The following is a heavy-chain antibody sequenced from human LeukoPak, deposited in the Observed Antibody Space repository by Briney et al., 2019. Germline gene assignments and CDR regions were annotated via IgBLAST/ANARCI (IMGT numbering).Heavy chain of an antibody. CDR3: ARGHRADGYSYGPYYFDY. V-gene: IGHV3-30*03. Sequence: GGSLRLSCAASGFTFSSYGMHWVRQAPGKGLEWVAVISYDGSNKYYADSVKGRSTISRDNSKNTLYLQMNSLRAEDTAVYYCARGHRADGYSYGPYYFDYWGQGTLVTVSS. CDR1: GFTFSSYG. J-gene: IGHJ4*02. D-gene: IGHD5-24*01. CDR2: ISYDGSNK.